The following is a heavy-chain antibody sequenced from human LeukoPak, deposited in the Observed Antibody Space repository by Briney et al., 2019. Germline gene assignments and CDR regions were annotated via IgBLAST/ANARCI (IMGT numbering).Heavy chain of an antibody. CDR2: ISYSGNSI. CDR1: GFIFSSYE. Sequence: GGSLRLSCAASGFIFSSYEMNWVRQAPGKGLEWISYISYSGNSIYYADSVRGRFTISRDNAKNSLYLQMNSLRAEDTAIYYCARDRSGGSPYYFDYWGQGTLVTVPS. J-gene: IGHJ4*02. CDR3: ARDRSGGSPYYFDY. V-gene: IGHV3-48*03. D-gene: IGHD3-10*01.